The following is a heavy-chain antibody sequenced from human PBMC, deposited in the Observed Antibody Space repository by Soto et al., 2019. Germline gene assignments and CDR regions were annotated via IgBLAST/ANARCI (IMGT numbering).Heavy chain of an antibody. CDR3: AREEPPGDV. Sequence: QVQLVQSGAEVKKPGASVKVSCKASGYTFTSYAFSWVRQAPGQGPEWMGWINAYNGNTKYAQKLQGRVTMNTDTSTSTAYMELRSLRSADTAVYYCAREEPPGDVWGQGTTGTFSS. CDR1: GYTFTSYA. CDR2: INAYNGNT. D-gene: IGHD1-1*01. V-gene: IGHV1-18*01. J-gene: IGHJ6*02.